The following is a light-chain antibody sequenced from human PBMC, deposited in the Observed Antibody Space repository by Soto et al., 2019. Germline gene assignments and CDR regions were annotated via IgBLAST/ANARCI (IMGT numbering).Light chain of an antibody. J-gene: IGKJ4*01. Sequence: DIQLTQSPSFLSASVGDRIIITCRASQAINNYLAWYQQKPGKAPNLLIYAAFTLQRGVPSRFSGSGSGAELTLTISSLQPEDLATYVCQYLESYPLTFGGGTKVE. CDR2: AAF. V-gene: IGKV1-9*01. CDR1: QAINNY. CDR3: QYLESYPLT.